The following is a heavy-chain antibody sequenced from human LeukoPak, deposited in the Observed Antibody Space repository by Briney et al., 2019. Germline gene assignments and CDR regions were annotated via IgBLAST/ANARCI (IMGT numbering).Heavy chain of an antibody. Sequence: GGSRRSSCGAPDSTFEASATHWFPKSPGKGRRGGSAFSWNTVRIGKAASVKGRFTISRNNAKNPLYLQMNSLRAEDTALYYWAEDTWRWFGELPYDYWGQGTLVTVSS. D-gene: IGHD3-10*01. V-gene: IGHV3-9*01. CDR3: AEDTWRWFGELPYDY. CDR2: FSWNTVRI. CDR1: DSTFEASA. J-gene: IGHJ4*02.